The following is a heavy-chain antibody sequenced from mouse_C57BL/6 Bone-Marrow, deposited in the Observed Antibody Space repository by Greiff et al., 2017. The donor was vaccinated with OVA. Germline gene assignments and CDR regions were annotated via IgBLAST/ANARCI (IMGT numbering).Heavy chain of an antibody. D-gene: IGHD4-1*01. CDR3: ARWGTGGAWFAY. Sequence: QVQLQQPGAELVKPGASVKMSCKASGYTFTSYWITWVKQRPGPGLEWIGDIYPGSGSTNYNEKFKSKATLTVDTSSSTAYMPLSSLTSEDSAVDYCARWGTGGAWFAYWGQGTLVTVSA. CDR1: GYTFTSYW. V-gene: IGHV1-55*01. CDR2: IYPGSGST. J-gene: IGHJ3*01.